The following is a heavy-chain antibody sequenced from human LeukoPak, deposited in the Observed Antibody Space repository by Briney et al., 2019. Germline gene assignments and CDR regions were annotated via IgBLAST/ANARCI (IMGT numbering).Heavy chain of an antibody. CDR3: ARVGHCSGGTCYKPGDAFDV. D-gene: IGHD2-15*01. CDR1: RYTFTSYG. Sequence: ASVKVSCKASRYTFTSYGIRWVRQAPGLGLEWMGWSSGCNGDTKYAQKYQGRVTMTADTSTSTSYMELRSPRFDDTAVYYCARVGHCSGGTCYKPGDAFDVWGQGTMVTVHS. CDR2: SSGCNGDT. V-gene: IGHV1-18*01. J-gene: IGHJ3*01.